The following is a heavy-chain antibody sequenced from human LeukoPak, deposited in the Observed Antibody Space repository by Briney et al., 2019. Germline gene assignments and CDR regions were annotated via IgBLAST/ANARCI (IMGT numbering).Heavy chain of an antibody. Sequence: ASVKVSCKASGYTFNNYYIHWVRQAPGQGLEWMGIINPYGGSTNYAQEFQGRVTMTGDMSTTTVYMELSSLRSDDTAVYYCARTGDGGNYQADYYYYYMDIWGKGTTVTVSS. D-gene: IGHD4-23*01. CDR3: ARTGDGGNYQADYYYYYMDI. CDR1: GYTFNNYY. J-gene: IGHJ6*03. V-gene: IGHV1-46*02. CDR2: INPYGGST.